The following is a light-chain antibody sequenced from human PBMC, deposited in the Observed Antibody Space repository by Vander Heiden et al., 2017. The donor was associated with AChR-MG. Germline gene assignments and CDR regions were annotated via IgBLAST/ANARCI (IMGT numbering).Light chain of an antibody. V-gene: IGLV2-14*03. J-gene: IGLJ1*01. CDR2: DVT. Sequence: QSALTQPASVSGSPGQSITISCTGTSSDVGGYNAVSWYQHHPGKAPNLLIYDVTNRPSGVSDRFSGSKSGNTASLTISGLQAEDEADYYCNSLRISNSPISVFGSGTKVTAL. CDR1: SSDVGGYNA. CDR3: NSLRISNSPISV.